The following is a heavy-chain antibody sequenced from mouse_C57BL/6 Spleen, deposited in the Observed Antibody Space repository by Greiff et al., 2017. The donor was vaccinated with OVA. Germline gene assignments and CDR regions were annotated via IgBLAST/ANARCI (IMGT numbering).Heavy chain of an antibody. Sequence: QVQLQQSGAELVRPGASVKLSCKASGYTFTDYYINWVKQRPGQGLEWIARIYPGSGNTYYNEKFKGKATLTAEKSSSTAYMQLSSLTSEDPAVYFCARAVLDYWGQGTTLTVSS. CDR2: IYPGSGNT. CDR1: GYTFTDYY. V-gene: IGHV1-76*01. CDR3: ARAVLDY. J-gene: IGHJ2*01.